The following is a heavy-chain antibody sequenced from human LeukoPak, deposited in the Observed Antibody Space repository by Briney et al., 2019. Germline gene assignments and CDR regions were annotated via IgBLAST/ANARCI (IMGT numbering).Heavy chain of an antibody. D-gene: IGHD3-10*01. J-gene: IGHJ4*02. Sequence: SETLSLTCAVYGGSFSGYYWSWIRQPPGKGLEWIGEINHSGSTNYNPSLKSRVTISVDTSKNQFSLKLNSVTAADTAVYYCARYYYGSGSYYYFDYWGQGTLVTVSS. CDR1: GGSFSGYY. CDR3: ARYYYGSGSYYYFDY. V-gene: IGHV4-34*01. CDR2: INHSGST.